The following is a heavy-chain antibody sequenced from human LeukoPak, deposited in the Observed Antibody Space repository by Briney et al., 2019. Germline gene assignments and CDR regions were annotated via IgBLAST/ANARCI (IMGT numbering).Heavy chain of an antibody. CDR3: AKGLGVTIFGVVSPFDY. V-gene: IGHV3-23*01. D-gene: IGHD3-3*01. CDR1: GLIFSSYA. J-gene: IGHJ4*02. CDR2: ISGSGGST. Sequence: GGSLRLSCSASGLIFSSYAMSWVRQAPGKGLEWVSAISGSGGSTYYADSVKGRFTISRDNSKNTLYLQMNSLRAEDTAVYYCAKGLGVTIFGVVSPFDYWGQGTLVTVSS.